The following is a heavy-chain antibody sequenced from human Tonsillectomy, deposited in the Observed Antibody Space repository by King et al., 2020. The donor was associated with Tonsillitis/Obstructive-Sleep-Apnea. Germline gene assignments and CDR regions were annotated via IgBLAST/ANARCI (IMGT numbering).Heavy chain of an antibody. CDR2: IYSGGST. Sequence: EVQLVESGGGLVQPGGSLRLSCAASGFTVSSNYMSWVRQAPGKGLEWVSLIYSGGSTYYAESVKGRFTISRDNSKNTLYLQMNSLRAEETAVYYCARCEAAAGTYYFDYWGQGTLVTVSS. CDR3: ARCEAAAGTYYFDY. D-gene: IGHD6-13*01. V-gene: IGHV3-66*01. J-gene: IGHJ4*02. CDR1: GFTVSSNY.